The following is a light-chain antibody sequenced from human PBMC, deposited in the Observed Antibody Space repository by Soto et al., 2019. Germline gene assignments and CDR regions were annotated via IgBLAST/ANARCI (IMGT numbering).Light chain of an antibody. J-gene: IGKJ4*01. V-gene: IGKV3-11*01. CDR1: QSVSTS. CDR3: QQRSSWPLT. Sequence: EIVLTQSPVTLSLYPGERATLSCRASQSVSTSFAWYQQKPGQALRLVIYDASSRASGIPARFSGTGSGTDFTLTISSLEPEDFAVYYCQQRSSWPLTFGGGTKVDIK. CDR2: DAS.